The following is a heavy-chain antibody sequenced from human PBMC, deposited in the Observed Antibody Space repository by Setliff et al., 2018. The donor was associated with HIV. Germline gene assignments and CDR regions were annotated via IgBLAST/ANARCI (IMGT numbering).Heavy chain of an antibody. J-gene: IGHJ4*02. V-gene: IGHV5-51*01. CDR2: ISPGDSVT. CDR3: AKTSTRFWSGYSRPPFDY. D-gene: IGHD3-3*01. CDR1: GYNFGTSW. Sequence: GESLKISCKASGYNFGTSWIVWVRQVPGKGLEWIGIISPGDSVTKYSQSFQGQVTISADESTNTAYLQWSSLTSSDTAIYYCAKTSTRFWSGYSRPPFDYWGQGALVTVSS.